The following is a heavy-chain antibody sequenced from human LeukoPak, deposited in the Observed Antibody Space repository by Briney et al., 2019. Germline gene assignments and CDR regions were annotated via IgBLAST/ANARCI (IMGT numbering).Heavy chain of an antibody. V-gene: IGHV4-59*08. CDR1: GGSINNHY. CDR3: ARLGDSSGYTLGWYFDL. CDR2: IHYTGTT. J-gene: IGHJ2*01. Sequence: SETLSLTCIVSGGSINNHYWTWIRQTPGKGLEWIGDIHYTGTTKYNPSLKSRVTISVDTSKNQFSLKLSSVTAADTAVYYCARLGDSSGYTLGWYFDLWGRGTLVTVSS. D-gene: IGHD3-22*01.